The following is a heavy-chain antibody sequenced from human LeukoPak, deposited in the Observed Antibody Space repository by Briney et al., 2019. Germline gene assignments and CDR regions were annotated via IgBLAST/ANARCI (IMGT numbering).Heavy chain of an antibody. CDR3: AKGLNGYGSGSYSHLDAFDI. CDR2: ISYDGSNI. V-gene: IGHV3-30*18. Sequence: PGGSLRLSCAASGFTFSSYDMHWVRQAPGKGLEWVAVISYDGSNIHYGDSVEGRFTISRHNSKNTLDLQMDSLRPEDTAVYYCAKGLNGYGSGSYSHLDAFDIWGQGTMVTVSS. D-gene: IGHD3-10*01. CDR1: GFTFSSYD. J-gene: IGHJ3*02.